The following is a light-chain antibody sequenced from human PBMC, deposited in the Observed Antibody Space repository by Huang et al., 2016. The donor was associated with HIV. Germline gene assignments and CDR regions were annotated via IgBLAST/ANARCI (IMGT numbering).Light chain of an antibody. V-gene: IGKV4-1*01. CDR2: WAS. J-gene: IGKJ2*01. Sequence: DIVMTQSPDSLAVSLGERATINCKSSQSLLSNSKNQNYLAWYQQKPGQPPNLLMYWASSRKSGVPDRFSGSGSETDFTLTISSLQAEDVAVYYCQQHYSSPPTFGQGTKLEIK. CDR1: QSLLSNSKNQNY. CDR3: QQHYSSPPT.